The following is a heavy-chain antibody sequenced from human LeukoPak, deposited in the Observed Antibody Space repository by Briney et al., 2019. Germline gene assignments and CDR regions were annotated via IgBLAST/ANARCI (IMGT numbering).Heavy chain of an antibody. Sequence: SETLSLTCTVSGGSISSYYWSWIRQPPGKGLEWIGYIYYSGTTNYNPSLTSRVTISVDTSKNQFSLRLTSVTAADTAVYFCARHGIWFGDTNRWFDPWGQGTLVTVSS. D-gene: IGHD3-10*01. CDR2: IYYSGTT. CDR3: ARHGIWFGDTNRWFDP. CDR1: GGSISSYY. V-gene: IGHV4-59*08. J-gene: IGHJ5*02.